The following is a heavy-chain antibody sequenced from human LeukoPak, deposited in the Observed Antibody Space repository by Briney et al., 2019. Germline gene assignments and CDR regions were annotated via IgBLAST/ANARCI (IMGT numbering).Heavy chain of an antibody. J-gene: IGHJ3*02. CDR2: ISGSGGST. V-gene: IGHV3-23*01. CDR3: AKGADDFWSGYHPSDAFDI. D-gene: IGHD3-3*01. Sequence: PGGSLRLSCAASGFTFSSYAMSWVRQAPGKGLEWVSAISGSGGSTYYADSVKGRFTISRDNSKNTLYLQMNSLRAEDTAVYYCAKGADDFWSGYHPSDAFDIWGQGPMVTVSS. CDR1: GFTFSSYA.